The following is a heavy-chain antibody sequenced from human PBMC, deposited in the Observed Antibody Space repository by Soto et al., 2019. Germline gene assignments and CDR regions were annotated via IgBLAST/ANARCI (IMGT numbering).Heavy chain of an antibody. CDR1: GYTFTSYY. J-gene: IGHJ6*02. CDR2: INPSGGST. Sequence: QVQLVQSGAEVKKPGASVKVSCKASGYTFTSYYMHWVRQAPGQVLERLGIINPSGGSTSYAQKFQGRVTMTRDTSTSTVYMELSSLRSEDTSVYYCERVEAARRVYGMDVWGQGTTVTVSS. D-gene: IGHD6-6*01. V-gene: IGHV1-46*01. CDR3: ERVEAARRVYGMDV.